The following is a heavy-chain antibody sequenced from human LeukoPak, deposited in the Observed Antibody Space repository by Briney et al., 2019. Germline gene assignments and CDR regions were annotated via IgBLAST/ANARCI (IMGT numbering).Heavy chain of an antibody. Sequence: ASVKVSCKASGFTFTTSAMQWVRQARGQRPEWIGWIVVGSGNTNYAQKFQDRVTITRDKSTGTAYMELSRLRSDDTAVYYCAAELERATDAFDIWGQGTMVTVSS. CDR1: GFTFTTSA. CDR3: AAELERATDAFDI. CDR2: IVVGSGNT. J-gene: IGHJ3*02. V-gene: IGHV1-58*02. D-gene: IGHD5-24*01.